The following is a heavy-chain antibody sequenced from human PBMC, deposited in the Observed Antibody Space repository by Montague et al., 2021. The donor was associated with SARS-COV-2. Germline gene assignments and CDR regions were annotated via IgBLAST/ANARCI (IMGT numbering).Heavy chain of an antibody. V-gene: IGHV2-70*11. CDR3: ARTYGSGRGFDL. CDR2: IDWDDDK. J-gene: IGHJ2*01. CDR1: GFSLSTSGMC. D-gene: IGHD3-10*01. Sequence: PALVKSTQTLTLTCTFSGFSLSTSGMCVSWIRQPPGKALEWLARIDWDDDKCYSTSLKTRLTISKDTSKNQVVLTMTNMDPVDTATYYCARTYGSGRGFDLWGRGTLVTVSS.